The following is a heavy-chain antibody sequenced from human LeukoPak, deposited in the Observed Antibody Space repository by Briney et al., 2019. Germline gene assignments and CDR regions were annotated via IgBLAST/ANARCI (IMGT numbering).Heavy chain of an antibody. D-gene: IGHD3-10*02. Sequence: AGGSLRLSCAGSGFTFSNYRMNWVRQAPGKGLEWVSYISSSGSTIYYADSVKGRFTISRDNAKNSLYLQMNSLRAEDTAVYYCAELGITMIGGVWGKGTTVTISS. CDR2: ISSSGSTI. V-gene: IGHV3-48*04. J-gene: IGHJ6*04. CDR3: AELGITMIGGV. CDR1: GFTFSNYR.